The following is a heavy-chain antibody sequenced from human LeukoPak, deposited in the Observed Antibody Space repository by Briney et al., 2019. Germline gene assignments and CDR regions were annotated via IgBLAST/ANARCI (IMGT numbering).Heavy chain of an antibody. CDR2: IYYSGST. CDR1: GGSISSGDYY. CDR3: AREKNDYYDSSGYYYDDAFDI. V-gene: IGHV4-61*08. J-gene: IGHJ3*02. Sequence: SETLSLTCTVSGGSISSGDYYWSWIRQPPGKGLEWIGYIYYSGSTNYNPSLKSRVTISVDTSKNQFSLKLSSVTAADTAVYYCAREKNDYYDSSGYYYDDAFDIWGQGTMVTVSS. D-gene: IGHD3-22*01.